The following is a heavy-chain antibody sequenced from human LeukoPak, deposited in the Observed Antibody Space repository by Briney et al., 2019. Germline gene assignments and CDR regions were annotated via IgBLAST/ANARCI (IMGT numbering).Heavy chain of an antibody. D-gene: IGHD4-11*01. CDR3: ARLTGYSNYGRFDY. CDR2: INHSGST. V-gene: IGHV4-34*01. Sequence: SETLSLTCAVYVGSFSGYYWSWIRQPPGKGLEWIGEINHSGSTNYNPSLKSRVTISVDTSKNQFSLKLSSVTAADTAVYYCARLTGYSNYGRFDYWGQGTLVTVSS. CDR1: VGSFSGYY. J-gene: IGHJ4*02.